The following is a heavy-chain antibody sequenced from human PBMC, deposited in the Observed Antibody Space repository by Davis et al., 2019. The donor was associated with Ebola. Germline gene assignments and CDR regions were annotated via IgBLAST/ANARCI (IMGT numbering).Heavy chain of an antibody. CDR3: ARVWGGAVDY. D-gene: IGHD1-26*01. Sequence: SVKVSCKASGYTFTNYYMHWVRQAPGQGLEWMGGIIPIFGTANYAQKFQGRLTITADESTSTAYMELSSLRSEDTAVYYCARVWGGAVDYWGQGTLVTVSS. CDR1: GYTFTNYY. CDR2: IIPIFGTA. J-gene: IGHJ4*02. V-gene: IGHV1-69*13.